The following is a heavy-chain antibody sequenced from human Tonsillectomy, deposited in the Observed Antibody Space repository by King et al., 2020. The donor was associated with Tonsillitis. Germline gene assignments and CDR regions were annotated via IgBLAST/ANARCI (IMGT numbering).Heavy chain of an antibody. Sequence: QLVQSGGGVVQPGRSLRLSCAASEFTFSRYVMDWVRQAPGKGLEWVAVISYDGSNKDYAESVKGRFTISRDNSKNTLYLQMNSLRAEDTAVYYCARDRGDYGGFFCFDVWGQGTTVTVSS. V-gene: IGHV3-30-3*01. J-gene: IGHJ6*02. CDR2: ISYDGSNK. D-gene: IGHD3-16*01. CDR1: EFTFSRYV. CDR3: ARDRGDYGGFFCFDV.